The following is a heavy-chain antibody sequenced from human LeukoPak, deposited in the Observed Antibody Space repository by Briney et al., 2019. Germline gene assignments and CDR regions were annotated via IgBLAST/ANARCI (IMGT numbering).Heavy chain of an antibody. Sequence: GGSLRLSCAASGFTVSSNYMSWVRQAPGKGLEWVSVIYSGGSTYYADSVKGRFTISRDNSKNTLYLEMSRLRADDTALYYCARDWGMTAVYSIDYWGQGTLVTVSS. V-gene: IGHV3-53*05. D-gene: IGHD4-11*01. CDR1: GFTVSSNY. J-gene: IGHJ4*02. CDR2: IYSGGST. CDR3: ARDWGMTAVYSIDY.